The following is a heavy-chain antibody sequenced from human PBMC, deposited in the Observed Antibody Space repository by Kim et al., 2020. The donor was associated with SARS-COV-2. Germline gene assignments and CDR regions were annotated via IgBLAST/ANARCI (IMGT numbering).Heavy chain of an antibody. Sequence: IYDADSVKGRFTISRDNAKNSLYLQMNSLRAEDTAVYYCARLYATHAFDIWGQGTMVTVSS. CDR3: ARLYATHAFDI. V-gene: IGHV3-21*01. D-gene: IGHD4-17*01. CDR2: I. J-gene: IGHJ3*02.